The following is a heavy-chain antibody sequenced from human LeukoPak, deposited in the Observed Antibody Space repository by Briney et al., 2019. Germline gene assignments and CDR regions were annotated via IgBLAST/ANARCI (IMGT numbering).Heavy chain of an antibody. CDR2: ISGSSSII. CDR3: ARGESLGC. Sequence: GGSLRLSCAASGFTFSSYTMNWVRQAPGKGLEWVSYISGSSSIIYYADSVKGRFTISRDNAKNALYLQMNSLRAEDTAVYYCARGESLGCWGQGTLVTVSS. CDR1: GFTFSSYT. D-gene: IGHD3-10*01. V-gene: IGHV3-48*01. J-gene: IGHJ4*02.